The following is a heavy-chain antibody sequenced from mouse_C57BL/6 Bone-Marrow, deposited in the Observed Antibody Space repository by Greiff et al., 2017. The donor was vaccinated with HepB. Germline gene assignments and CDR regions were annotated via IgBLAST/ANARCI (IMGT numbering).Heavy chain of an antibody. Sequence: EVKLVQPGAGLVLPGGSLKLSCAASGFTFSDYYMHWVRQTPGQGLEWIADISTGGGNTKYTHTFKGKSTMSVDKANNTLYMQMSRLKSEDTAVYYCAREEECYCPDEFAYWGQGTRVTVSA. D-gene: IGHD1-1*01. J-gene: IGHJ3*01. V-gene: IGHV5-12*01. CDR1: GFTFSDYY. CDR3: AREEECYCPDEFAY. CDR2: ISTGGGNT.